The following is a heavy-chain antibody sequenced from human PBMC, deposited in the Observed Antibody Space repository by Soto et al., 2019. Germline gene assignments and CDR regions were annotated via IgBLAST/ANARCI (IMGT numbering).Heavy chain of an antibody. CDR3: ARTPYYYDSSGYGSYYYYGMDV. Sequence: ASVKVSCKASGYTFTGYYMHWVRQAPGRGLEWMGWINPNSGGTNYAQKFQGWVTMTRDTSISTAYMELSRLRSDDTAVYYCARTPYYYDSSGYGSYYYYGMDVWGQGTTVTVSS. D-gene: IGHD3-22*01. J-gene: IGHJ6*02. V-gene: IGHV1-2*04. CDR2: INPNSGGT. CDR1: GYTFTGYY.